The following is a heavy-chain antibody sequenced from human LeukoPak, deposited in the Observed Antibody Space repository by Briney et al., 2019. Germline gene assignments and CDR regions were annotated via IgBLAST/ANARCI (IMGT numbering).Heavy chain of an antibody. V-gene: IGHV4-61*01. CDR2: IYYSGST. CDR1: GVSISSSNSY. CDR3: AREGGDGYNPWFDP. D-gene: IGHD5-24*01. J-gene: IGHJ5*02. Sequence: SETLSLTCTVSGVSISSSNSYWGWIRQPPGKGLEWIGYIYYSGSTNYNPSLKSRVTISVDTSKNQFSLELSSVTAADTAVYYCAREGGDGYNPWFDPWGQGTLVTVSS.